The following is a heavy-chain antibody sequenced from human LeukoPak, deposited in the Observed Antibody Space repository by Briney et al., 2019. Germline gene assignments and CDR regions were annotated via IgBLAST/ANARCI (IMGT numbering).Heavy chain of an antibody. J-gene: IGHJ4*02. Sequence: PGETLRLSCAASGFTFSSHGMNWVRQAPGKGLEWVSGISGSGGNTYYADSVKGRFTISRDNSKNTLYLQMGSLRAEDMAVYYCARGGISGSQLTNFDYWGQGTLVTVSS. CDR3: ARGGISGSQLTNFDY. CDR1: GFTFSSHG. CDR2: ISGSGGNT. D-gene: IGHD1-26*01. V-gene: IGHV3-23*01.